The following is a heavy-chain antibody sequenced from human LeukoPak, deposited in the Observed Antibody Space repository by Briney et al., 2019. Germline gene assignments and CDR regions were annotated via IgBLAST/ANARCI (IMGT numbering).Heavy chain of an antibody. CDR3: ASGEYYYDSSGDRVPYYFDY. Sequence: GASVKVSCKASGGTFISYAISWVRQAPGQGLEWMGGIIPIFGTANYAQKFQGRVTITADESTSTAYMELSSLRSEDTAVYYCASGEYYYDSSGDRVPYYFDYWGQGTLVTVSS. V-gene: IGHV1-69*13. CDR2: IIPIFGTA. D-gene: IGHD3-22*01. CDR1: GGTFISYA. J-gene: IGHJ4*02.